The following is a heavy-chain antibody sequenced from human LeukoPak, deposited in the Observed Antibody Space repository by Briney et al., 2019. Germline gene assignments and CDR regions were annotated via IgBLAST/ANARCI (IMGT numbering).Heavy chain of an antibody. Sequence: GGSLRLSCAASGFTFSDYALGWVRQAPGRGLEWVATLSGSGAGTYYSDSVQGRFTISRDNSKRTLFLQMNSLRVEDTAVYYCARLLIVGSGSYPLDYWGQGTLVTVSS. J-gene: IGHJ4*02. CDR1: GFTFSDYA. V-gene: IGHV3-23*01. CDR3: ARLLIVGSGSYPLDY. D-gene: IGHD3-10*01. CDR2: LSGSGAGT.